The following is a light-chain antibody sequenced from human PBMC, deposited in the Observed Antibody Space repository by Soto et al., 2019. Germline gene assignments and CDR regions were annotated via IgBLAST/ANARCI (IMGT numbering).Light chain of an antibody. CDR2: AAS. V-gene: IGKV1-17*01. Sequence: DIQMPQSPSSLSASVGDRVTITCRASQSISSYLNWYQQKPGKAPKRLIYAASSLQSGVPSRFSGSGSGTEFTLTISTLQPEDFATYYCLQHNSYPRTFGQGTKVDIK. J-gene: IGKJ1*01. CDR3: LQHNSYPRT. CDR1: QSISSY.